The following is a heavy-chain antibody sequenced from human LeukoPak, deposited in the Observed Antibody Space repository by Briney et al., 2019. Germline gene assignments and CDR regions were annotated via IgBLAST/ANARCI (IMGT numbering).Heavy chain of an antibody. CDR3: ARALGVAVYWYFDL. CDR2: INHSGIT. V-gene: IGHV4-34*01. CDR1: GGSFSGYY. D-gene: IGHD6-19*01. J-gene: IGHJ2*01. Sequence: PETLSLTCAVYGGSFSGYYWSWIGQPPGQGLEWIGEINHSGITNYNPSLKSRVTISVDTSKNQFSLKLSSVTAADTAVYYCARALGVAVYWYFDLWGRGTLVTVSS.